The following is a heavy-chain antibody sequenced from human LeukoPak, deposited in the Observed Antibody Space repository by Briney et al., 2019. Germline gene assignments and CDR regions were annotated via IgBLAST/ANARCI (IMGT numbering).Heavy chain of an antibody. CDR2: INHSGST. CDR3: ARAYHSSWYLDWFDP. CDR1: GGSFSGYY. V-gene: IGHV4-34*01. D-gene: IGHD6-13*01. J-gene: IGHJ5*02. Sequence: SETLSLTCAVYGGSFSGYYWSWIRQPPGKGLEWIGEINHSGSTNYNPSLKSRVTISVDTSKNEFSLKLSSVTAADTAVYYCARAYHSSWYLDWFDPWGQGTLVTVSS.